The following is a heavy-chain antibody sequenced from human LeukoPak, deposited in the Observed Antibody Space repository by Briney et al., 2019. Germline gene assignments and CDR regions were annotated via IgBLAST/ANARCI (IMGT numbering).Heavy chain of an antibody. J-gene: IGHJ4*02. CDR2: IGGSGAGT. CDR3: ARRGVVIRVILVGFHKEAYYFDS. CDR1: GITLSNYG. V-gene: IGHV3-23*01. D-gene: IGHD3-22*01. Sequence: GGSLRLSCAVSGITLSNYGMSWVRQAPGKGLEWVAGIGGSGAGTNYADSVKGRFTISRDNSKNTLYLQMNSLRVEDTAVYFCARRGVVIRVILVGFHKEAYYFDSWGQGALVTVSS.